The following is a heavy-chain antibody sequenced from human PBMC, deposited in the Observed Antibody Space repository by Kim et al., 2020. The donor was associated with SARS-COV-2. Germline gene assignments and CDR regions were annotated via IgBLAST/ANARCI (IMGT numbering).Heavy chain of an antibody. V-gene: IGHV3-21*01. CDR3: ARAGGLTYYYVMDV. CDR1: GFTFSSYS. CDR2: ISSSSSYI. D-gene: IGHD3-9*01. J-gene: IGHJ6*02. Sequence: LSLTCAASGFTFSSYSMNWVRQAPGKGLEWVSSISSSSSYIYYADSVKGRFTISRDNAQNSLYLQMNSLRAEDPAEYYCARAGGLTYYYVMDVSGQG.